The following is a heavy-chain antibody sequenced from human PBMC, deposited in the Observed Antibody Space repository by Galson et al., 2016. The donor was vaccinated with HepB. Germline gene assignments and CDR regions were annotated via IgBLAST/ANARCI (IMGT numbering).Heavy chain of an antibody. Sequence: SLRLSCAASGFTFSSYAMSWVRQAPGKGLVRVSRIHSDGSTTSYADSVKGRFTISRDNAKNTLYLQMNSLRAEDTAVYYCTRYYDILTGYYASDYWGQGTLVTVSS. D-gene: IGHD3-9*01. CDR2: IHSDGSTT. CDR3: TRYYDILTGYYASDY. J-gene: IGHJ4*02. V-gene: IGHV3-74*01. CDR1: GFTFSSYA.